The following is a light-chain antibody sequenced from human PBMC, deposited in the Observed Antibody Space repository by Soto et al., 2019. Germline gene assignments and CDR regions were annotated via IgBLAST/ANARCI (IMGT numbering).Light chain of an antibody. CDR3: QQYNSYTWT. Sequence: DIQVTQSPPTLSASVGDRVTITCRASQTISTWMAWYQQKPGKAPKLLIYDASSLESGVPSRFSGSGSGTEFTLTISSLQPDDFATYYCQQYNSYTWTFGQGTKVDI. J-gene: IGKJ1*01. CDR2: DAS. CDR1: QTISTW. V-gene: IGKV1-5*01.